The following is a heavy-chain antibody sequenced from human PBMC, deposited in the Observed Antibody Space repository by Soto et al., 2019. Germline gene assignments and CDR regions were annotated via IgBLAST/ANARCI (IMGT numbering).Heavy chain of an antibody. J-gene: IGHJ4*02. D-gene: IGHD1-26*01. CDR3: ARVSLVGPSGGRYFDY. V-gene: IGHV3-72*01. CDR1: GFTFSAHY. Sequence: EVQLVESGGGLVQPGGSLRLSCAASGFTFSAHYMDWVRQAPGKGLEWVGRIKNKANSYTTEYAASVEGRFTISREDSQNSLDLQMNSLKNEDTAVYYCARVSLVGPSGGRYFDYWGQGSQVTVSS. CDR2: IKNKANSYTT.